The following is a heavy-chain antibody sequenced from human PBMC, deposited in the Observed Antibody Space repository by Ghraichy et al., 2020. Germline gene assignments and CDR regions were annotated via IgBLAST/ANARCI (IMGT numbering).Heavy chain of an antibody. CDR2: MYYSGNT. D-gene: IGHD3-10*01. Sequence: SETLSLTCTVSGGSVSSGLHYWSWIRQPPGKGLEWIAYMYYSGNTNYNPSLKSRVTISVDTSKNQFSLDLSSVTAADTAVYYCARATVRGVTSFDYWGQGTPVTVSS. V-gene: IGHV4-61*01. CDR3: ARATVRGVTSFDY. CDR1: GGSVSSGLHY. J-gene: IGHJ4*02.